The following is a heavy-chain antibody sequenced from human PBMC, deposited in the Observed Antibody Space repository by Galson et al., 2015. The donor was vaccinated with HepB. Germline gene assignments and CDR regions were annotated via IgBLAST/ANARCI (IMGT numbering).Heavy chain of an antibody. V-gene: IGHV1-69-2*01. D-gene: IGHD1-26*01. CDR2: VDPEDGET. CDR3: ATLHVGARLDY. J-gene: IGHJ4*02. CDR1: GYTFTDYY. Sequence: VKVSCKGFGYTFTDYYMHWVQQAPGKGLEWMGLVDPEDGETIYAEKFQGRVTITADTSTDTAYMELSSLRSEDTAVYYCATLHVGARLDYWGQGTLVTVSS.